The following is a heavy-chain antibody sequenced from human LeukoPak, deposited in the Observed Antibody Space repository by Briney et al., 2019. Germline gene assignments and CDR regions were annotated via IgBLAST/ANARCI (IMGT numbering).Heavy chain of an antibody. CDR2: IKQDGSEK. D-gene: IGHD6-19*01. Sequence: GGSLRLSCAASGFTFSSYWMSWVRQAPGKGLEWVANIKQDGSEKYYVDSVKGRFTISRDNAKNSLYLQMNSLRAEDTAVYYCAREALRQWLVKNDYWGQGTLVTVSS. J-gene: IGHJ4*02. V-gene: IGHV3-7*01. CDR3: AREALRQWLVKNDY. CDR1: GFTFSSYW.